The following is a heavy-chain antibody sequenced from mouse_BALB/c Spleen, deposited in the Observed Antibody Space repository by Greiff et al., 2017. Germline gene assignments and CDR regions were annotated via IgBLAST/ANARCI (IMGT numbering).Heavy chain of an antibody. J-gene: IGHJ3*01. CDR2: ILPGSGST. V-gene: IGHV1-9*01. CDR1: GYTFSSYW. Sequence: VQLQQSGAELMKPGASVKISCKATGYTFSSYWIEWVKQRPGHGLEWIGEILPGSGSTNYNEKFKGKATFTADTSSNTAYMQLSSLTSEDSAVYYCAREGAYYRYLFAYWGQGTLVTVSA. CDR3: AREGAYYRYLFAY. D-gene: IGHD2-14*01.